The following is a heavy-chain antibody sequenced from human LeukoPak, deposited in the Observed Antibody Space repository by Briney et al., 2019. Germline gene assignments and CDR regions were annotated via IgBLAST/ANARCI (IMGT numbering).Heavy chain of an antibody. D-gene: IGHD3-10*01. Sequence: GGSLRLSCAASGFTFSSYWMSWVRQAPGKGLEWVANIKQGGSEKYYVDSVKGRFTISRDNAKNSLYLQMNSLRAEDTAVYYCARGGGYYYYYMDVWGKGTTVTVSS. CDR2: IKQGGSEK. V-gene: IGHV3-7*01. CDR1: GFTFSSYW. J-gene: IGHJ6*03. CDR3: ARGGGYYYYYMDV.